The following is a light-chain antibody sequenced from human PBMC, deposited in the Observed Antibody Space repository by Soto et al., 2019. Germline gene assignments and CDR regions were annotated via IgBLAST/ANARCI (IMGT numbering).Light chain of an antibody. CDR2: DAS. CDR1: QDINKN. V-gene: IGKV1-33*01. Sequence: DIQMTQSPSSLSASVGDRVTITCQASQDINKNLIWYQQKPGKAPKLLIYDASDLETRVPSRFSGSGSGTGFTFTISSLQPEDFATYYCQQYESLPLTFGQGTRLEIK. J-gene: IGKJ5*01. CDR3: QQYESLPLT.